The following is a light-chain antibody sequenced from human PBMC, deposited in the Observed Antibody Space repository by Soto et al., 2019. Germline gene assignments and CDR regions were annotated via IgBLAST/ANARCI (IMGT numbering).Light chain of an antibody. Sequence: QSVLTQPPSASVAPGQRVTISCSGSRSNIGSNTVNWYQQLPGTAPKLLIYSHNQRPSGVPDRFSVSKSGTSASLAISGLQSEDEADYYCATWDDNLDGYVFGTGTKLTVL. V-gene: IGLV1-44*01. CDR3: ATWDDNLDGYV. CDR1: RSNIGSNT. J-gene: IGLJ1*01. CDR2: SHN.